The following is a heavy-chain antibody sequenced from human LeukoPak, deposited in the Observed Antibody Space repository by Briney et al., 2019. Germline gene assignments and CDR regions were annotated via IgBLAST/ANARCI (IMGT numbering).Heavy chain of an antibody. CDR3: ARQGVNYYDSSGSTFDY. V-gene: IGHV4-59*08. CDR2: IYYSGST. J-gene: IGHJ4*02. Sequence: TSETLSLTCTVSGGSISSYYWSWIRQPPGKGLEWIGYIYYSGSTNYNPSLKSRVTISVDTSKNQFSLKLSSVTAADTAVYYCARQGVNYYDSSGSTFDYWGQGTLVTVSS. D-gene: IGHD3-22*01. CDR1: GGSISSYY.